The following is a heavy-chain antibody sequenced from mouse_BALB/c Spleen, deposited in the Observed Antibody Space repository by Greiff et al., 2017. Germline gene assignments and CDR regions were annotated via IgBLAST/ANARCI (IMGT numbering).Heavy chain of an antibody. V-gene: IGHV3-2*02. CDR3: ATFYDGYYFDY. CDR1: GYSITSDYA. CDR2: ISYSGST. J-gene: IGHJ2*01. D-gene: IGHD2-12*01. Sequence: EVKLMESGPGLVKPSQSLSLTCTVTGYSITSDYAWNWIRQFPGNKLEWMGYISYSGSTSYNPSLKSRISITRDTSKNQFFLQLNSVTTEDTATYYCATFYDGYYFDYWGQGTTLTVSS.